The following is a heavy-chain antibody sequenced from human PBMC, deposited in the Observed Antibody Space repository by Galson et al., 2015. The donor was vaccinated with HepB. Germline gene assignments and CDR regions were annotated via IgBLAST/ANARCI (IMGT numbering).Heavy chain of an antibody. D-gene: IGHD1-26*01. V-gene: IGHV3-48*02. CDR1: GFIFSSYT. Sequence: SLRLSCAASGFIFSSYTMTWVRQAPGKGLEWISYISSSGDTIYYADSVKGRFTISRDNAKNSMYLQMTSLRHEDTAVYYCARDGNDLVGVRPILQYWGQGTLVSGSS. CDR3: ARDGNDLVGVRPILQY. J-gene: IGHJ4*02. CDR2: ISSSGDTI.